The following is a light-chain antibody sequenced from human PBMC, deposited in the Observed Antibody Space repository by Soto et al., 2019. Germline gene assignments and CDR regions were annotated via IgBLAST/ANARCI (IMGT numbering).Light chain of an antibody. Sequence: EIVLTQSPGTLSLSPGERATLSCRAGQSVSISYLACYQQKPGQPPRLLIYGASSRATGIPDRFSGSGSGTDFTLTISRLEPEDFAVFYCQHYDSLPITFGQGTRLEIK. J-gene: IGKJ5*01. CDR2: GAS. CDR3: QHYDSLPIT. CDR1: QSVSISY. V-gene: IGKV3-20*01.